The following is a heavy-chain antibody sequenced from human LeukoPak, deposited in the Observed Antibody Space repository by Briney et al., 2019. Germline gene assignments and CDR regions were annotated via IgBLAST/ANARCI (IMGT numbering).Heavy chain of an antibody. V-gene: IGHV1-69*13. Sequence: ASVKVSCKTSGGTFSRFPVSWVRQAPGQGLEWMGGIVPVFGTPSRAQKFQGRLTITADESTGTAYMELSSLTSDDTAVYYCARAGRNFVVYYYYMDVWGKGTTVTISS. CDR3: ARAGRNFVVYYYYMDV. CDR2: IVPVFGTP. D-gene: IGHD2-15*01. CDR1: GGTFSRFP. J-gene: IGHJ6*03.